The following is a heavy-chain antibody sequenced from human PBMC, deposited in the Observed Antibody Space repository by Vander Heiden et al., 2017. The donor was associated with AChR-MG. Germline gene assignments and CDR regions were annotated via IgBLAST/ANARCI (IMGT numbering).Heavy chain of an antibody. V-gene: IGHV3-33*01. CDR2: IWYDGSNK. Sequence: QVQLVESGGGVVQPGRSLRLSCAASGFPFRSYGMHWVRQAPGKGLEWVAVIWYDGSNKYYADSVKGRFTISRDNSKNTLYLQMNSLRAEDTAVYYCARDTYQYSSSWNYYFDYWGQGTLVTVSS. D-gene: IGHD6-13*01. CDR1: GFPFRSYG. J-gene: IGHJ4*02. CDR3: ARDTYQYSSSWNYYFDY.